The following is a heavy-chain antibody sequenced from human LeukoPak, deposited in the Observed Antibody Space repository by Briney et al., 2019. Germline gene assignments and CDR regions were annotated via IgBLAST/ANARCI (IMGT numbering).Heavy chain of an antibody. CDR3: VRAAPRDCSPASCSLFDT. V-gene: IGHV3-23*01. Sequence: GGSLRLSCAGSGFTFNNYAMSWVRRAPRKGLEWVSTIMIGGDGKHYADSVKGRFTISRDRSESALYLQMNGLRADDTAVYYCVRAAPRDCSPASCSLFDTWGQGTLVTVSS. CDR2: IMIGGDGK. CDR1: GFTFNNYA. J-gene: IGHJ4*02. D-gene: IGHD2-2*01.